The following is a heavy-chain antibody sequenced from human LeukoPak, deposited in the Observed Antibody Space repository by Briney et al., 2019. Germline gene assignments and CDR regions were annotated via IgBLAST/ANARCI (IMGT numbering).Heavy chain of an antibody. CDR1: GHTFSSYA. V-gene: IGHV3-30*04. Sequence: GGPQTLFCAASGHTFSSYAMHGVRQARGRGVVGVTDISYDGCNKFCGVSEKGRFTIHRDNSKITLYLQVNRLRAGDTAVYHCGREVVLDYCG. J-gene: IGHJ4*01. CDR3: GREVVLDY. CDR2: ISYDGCNK. D-gene: IGHD3-22*01.